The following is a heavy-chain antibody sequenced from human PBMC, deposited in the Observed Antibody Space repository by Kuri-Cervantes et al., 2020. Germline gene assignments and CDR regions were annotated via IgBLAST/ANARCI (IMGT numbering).Heavy chain of an antibody. CDR3: ARDLRGSSCF. CDR1: GFTFSSNW. V-gene: IGHV3-7*01. D-gene: IGHD6-13*01. CDR2: IKQDGSEK. J-gene: IGHJ4*02. Sequence: GGSLRLSCAASGFTFSSNWMTWVRQVPGKGLEWVANIKQDGSEKYYVDSVRGRFSISRDNAKNSLYLQMNNLGAEDTALYYCARDLRGSSCFWGQGALVTVSS.